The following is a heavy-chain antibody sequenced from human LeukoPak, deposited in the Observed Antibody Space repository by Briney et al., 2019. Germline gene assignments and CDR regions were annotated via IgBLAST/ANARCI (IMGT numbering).Heavy chain of an antibody. V-gene: IGHV1-2*02. CDR1: GYTFTGYY. J-gene: IGHJ4*02. CDR3: ARTFGNILTGYYPDY. CDR2: INPNSGGT. D-gene: IGHD3-9*01. Sequence: ASVKVSCKASGYTFTGYYMHWVRQPPGQGLEWMGWINPNSGGTNYPHKFHGRPTMPRHTPINTPYMDLSRLRSDETAVYYGARTFGNILTGYYPDYWGQGTLVTVSS.